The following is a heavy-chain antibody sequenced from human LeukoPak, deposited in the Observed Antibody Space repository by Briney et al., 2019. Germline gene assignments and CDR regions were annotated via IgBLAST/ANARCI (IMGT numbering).Heavy chain of an antibody. J-gene: IGHJ3*02. CDR3: ARGRAMVTDAFDI. D-gene: IGHD5-18*01. CDR1: GGSFSGYY. Sequence: SETLSLTCAVYGGSFSGYYWSWIRQSPGKGLEWIGEINHSGSSNNNLSLKCRVTMSVDTSKNQFFLKLTSVTAADTAVYYCARGRAMVTDAFDIWGQGTMVTVSS. CDR2: INHSGSS. V-gene: IGHV4-34*01.